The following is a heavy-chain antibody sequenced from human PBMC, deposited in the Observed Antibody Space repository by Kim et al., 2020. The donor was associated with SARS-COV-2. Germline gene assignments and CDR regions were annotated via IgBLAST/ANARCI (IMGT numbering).Heavy chain of an antibody. V-gene: IGHV1-69*13. Sequence: SVKVSCEASGGTFSSYAISWVRQAPGQGLEWMGGIIPIFGTANYAQKFQGRVTITADESTSTAYMELSSLRSEDTAVYYCARGGLGSSSWYFGWFDPWGQGTLVTVSS. CDR2: IIPIFGTA. CDR3: ARGGLGSSSWYFGWFDP. D-gene: IGHD6-13*01. J-gene: IGHJ5*02. CDR1: GGTFSSYA.